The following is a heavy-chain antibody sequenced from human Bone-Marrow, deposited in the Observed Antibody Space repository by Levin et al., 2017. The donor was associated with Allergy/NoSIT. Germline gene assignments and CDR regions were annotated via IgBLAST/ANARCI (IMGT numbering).Heavy chain of an antibody. Sequence: ASVKVSCAASGFAFSDYSMNWVRQAPGKGLEWVSSISVFTGNAYYSDSVKGRFTISRDNAMNSLYLQMNSLRDEDTAVYYCAGERIAVGHILHFDYWGQGALVTVSS. CDR3: AGERIAVGHILHFDY. J-gene: IGHJ4*02. V-gene: IGHV3-21*01. D-gene: IGHD2-21*01. CDR1: GFAFSDYS. CDR2: ISVFTGNA.